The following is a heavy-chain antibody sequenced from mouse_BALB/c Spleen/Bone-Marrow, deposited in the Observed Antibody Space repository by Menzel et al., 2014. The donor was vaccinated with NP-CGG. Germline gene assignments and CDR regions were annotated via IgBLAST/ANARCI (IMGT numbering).Heavy chain of an antibody. CDR2: ILPGSGST. Sequence: VQLQQSGAELMKPGASVKISCKATGYTFSSYWIEWVKQRPGHGLEWIGEILPGSGSTNYNEKFKGKATSTADTSSNTAYMQLSSLTSEDSAVYYCAREDGNHVGFAYWGQGTLVTVSA. D-gene: IGHD2-1*01. V-gene: IGHV1-9*01. CDR1: GYTFSSYW. CDR3: AREDGNHVGFAY. J-gene: IGHJ3*01.